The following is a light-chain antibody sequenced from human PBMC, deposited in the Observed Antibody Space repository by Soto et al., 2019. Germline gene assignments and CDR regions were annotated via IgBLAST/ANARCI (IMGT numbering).Light chain of an antibody. J-gene: IGKJ1*01. CDR2: GAS. CDR3: HQYNNWPPWT. V-gene: IGKV3-15*01. CDR1: QSVSSSH. Sequence: ETVLTQSPGTLSLSPGERATLSCRASQSVSSSHLAWYQQNPGQAPRLLIYGASTRATGIPARFSGSGSGTEFTLTISSLQSEDYAVYYCHQYNNWPPWTFGQGTKVDIK.